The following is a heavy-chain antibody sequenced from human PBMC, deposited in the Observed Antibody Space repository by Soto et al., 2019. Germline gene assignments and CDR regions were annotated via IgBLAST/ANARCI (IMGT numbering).Heavy chain of an antibody. J-gene: IGHJ5*02. CDR1: GYTFTSYY. CDR3: SRDLRGDTAMNWLDP. Sequence: GSSVKVSSKASGYTFTSYYMHSVRQAPGQGLEWMGIINPSGCSTSYAQKFQGRVTMTRDTSTSTVYMELSSQSSEAMPGYYCSRDLRGDTAMNWLDPWGQGTLVTVSS. V-gene: IGHV1-46*01. D-gene: IGHD5-18*01. CDR2: INPSGCST.